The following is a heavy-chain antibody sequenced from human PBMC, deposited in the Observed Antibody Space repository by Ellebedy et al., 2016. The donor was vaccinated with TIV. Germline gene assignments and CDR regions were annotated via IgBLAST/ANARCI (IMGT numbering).Heavy chain of an antibody. V-gene: IGHV4-34*01. Sequence: MPSETLSLTCAVYGGSFSSYYWSRIRQPPGKGLEWIGEINHGAVTNYNPSLKSRVTISVDTSKNQFSLKLSSVTAADTAVFYCARGSSSGWYVIHPFSHWGQGILVTVSS. CDR3: ARGSSSGWYVIHPFSH. CDR2: INHGAVT. CDR1: GGSFSSYY. J-gene: IGHJ4*02. D-gene: IGHD6-19*01.